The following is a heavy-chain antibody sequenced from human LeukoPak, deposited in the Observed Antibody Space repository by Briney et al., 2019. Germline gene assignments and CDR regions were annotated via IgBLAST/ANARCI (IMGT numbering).Heavy chain of an antibody. Sequence: SETLSLTCTVSGDSISSSGYYWGWIRQSPGKGLEWIGTINYSGNTYYNPSLKSRVTISVDTSKNQFSLKLSSVTAADTAVYYCARVTPAGAWLGYFDYWGQGTLVTVSS. D-gene: IGHD6-19*01. CDR1: GDSISSSGYY. CDR3: ARVTPAGAWLGYFDY. J-gene: IGHJ4*02. CDR2: INYSGNT. V-gene: IGHV4-39*07.